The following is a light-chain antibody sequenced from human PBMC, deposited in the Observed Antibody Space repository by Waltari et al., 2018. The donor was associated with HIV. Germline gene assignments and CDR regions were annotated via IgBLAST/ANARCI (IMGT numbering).Light chain of an antibody. Sequence: QSLLTQPPSVSAAPGQKVTISCSGTTSHIGNGFVSWYQQLPGTAPKLLIYDNDKRPSGIPDRFSGSQSGTSATLDITGLQTGDEADYYCGTWDTSLYSYVFATGSKVTVL. V-gene: IGLV1-51*01. CDR2: DND. CDR1: TSHIGNGF. CDR3: GTWDTSLYSYV. J-gene: IGLJ1*01.